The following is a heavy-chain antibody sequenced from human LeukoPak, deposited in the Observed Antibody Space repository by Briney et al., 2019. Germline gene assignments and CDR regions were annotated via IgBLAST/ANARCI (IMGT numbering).Heavy chain of an antibody. V-gene: IGHV3-48*01. CDR2: IGVSNSVI. Sequence: PGGSLRLSCAASGFTFSTYSMNWVRQAPGKGLEWVSYIGVSNSVIYYADSVKGRFTISRDNAKNSLYLQMNSLRADDTAVYYCATDRWGFFNYWGQGTLVTVSS. J-gene: IGHJ4*02. CDR3: ATDRWGFFNY. D-gene: IGHD3-3*01. CDR1: GFTFSTYS.